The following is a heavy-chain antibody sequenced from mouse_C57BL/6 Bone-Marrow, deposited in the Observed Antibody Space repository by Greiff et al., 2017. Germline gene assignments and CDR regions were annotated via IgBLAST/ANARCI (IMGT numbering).Heavy chain of an antibody. Sequence: EVKLVESGGDLVKPGGSLKLSCAASGFTFSSYGMSWVRQTPDKRQEWVATISSGGSYTYYPDSVKGRFTISRDNAKNTLYLQMSSLKSEDTAMYYCARRDYDKDYYAMDYWGQGTSVTVSA. V-gene: IGHV5-6*02. CDR3: ARRDYDKDYYAMDY. J-gene: IGHJ4*01. D-gene: IGHD1-1*01. CDR2: ISSGGSYT. CDR1: GFTFSSYG.